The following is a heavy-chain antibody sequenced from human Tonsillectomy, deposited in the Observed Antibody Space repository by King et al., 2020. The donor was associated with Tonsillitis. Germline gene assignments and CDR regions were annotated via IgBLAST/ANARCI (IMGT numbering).Heavy chain of an antibody. CDR1: GFTFRNFG. CDR2: ISYDGTNK. D-gene: IGHD2-2*01. J-gene: IGHJ6*02. V-gene: IGHV3-30*18. CDR3: AKDQRRLWYADPQAFYYYGMDV. Sequence: VQLVESGGGVVQPGRSLRLSCVASGFTFRNFGMHWVRQAPGKGLEWVAFISYDGTNKYYADSVKGRFTISRDNSKNTLYLHMNSLRGDDTAVYYCAKDQRRLWYADPQAFYYYGMDVWGQGTTVTVSS.